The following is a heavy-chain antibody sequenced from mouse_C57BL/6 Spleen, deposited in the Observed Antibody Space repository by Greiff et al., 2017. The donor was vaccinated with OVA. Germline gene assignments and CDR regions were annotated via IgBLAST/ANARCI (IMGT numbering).Heavy chain of an antibody. Sequence: QVQLQQSGPELVKPGASVKLSCKASGYTFTSYGISWVKQRTGQGLEWIGEIYPRSGNTYYNEKFKGKATLTADKSSSTAYMELRSLTSEDSAVYFCARKGYDYDARGDYFDYWGQGTTLTVSS. J-gene: IGHJ2*01. CDR3: ARKGYDYDARGDYFDY. V-gene: IGHV1-81*01. D-gene: IGHD2-4*01. CDR2: IYPRSGNT. CDR1: GYTFTSYG.